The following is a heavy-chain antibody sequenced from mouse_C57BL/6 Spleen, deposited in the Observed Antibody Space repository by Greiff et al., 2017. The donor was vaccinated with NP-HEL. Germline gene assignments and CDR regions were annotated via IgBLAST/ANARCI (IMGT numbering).Heavy chain of an antibody. D-gene: IGHD2-4*01. CDR1: GYTFTSYW. CDR2: IYPSDSET. Sequence: QVHVKQPGAELVRPGSSVKLSCKASGYTFTSYWMDWVKQRPGQGLEWIGNIYPSDSETHYNQKFKDKATLTVDKSSSTAYMQLSSLTSEDSAVYYCARCSYDYDGDWYFDVWGTGTTVTVSS. J-gene: IGHJ1*03. V-gene: IGHV1-61*01. CDR3: ARCSYDYDGDWYFDV.